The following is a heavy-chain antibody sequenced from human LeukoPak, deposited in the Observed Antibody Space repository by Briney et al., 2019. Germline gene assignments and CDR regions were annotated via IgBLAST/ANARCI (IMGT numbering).Heavy chain of an antibody. D-gene: IGHD3-16*01. CDR2: MNQDGSEK. V-gene: IGHV3-7*01. CDR1: GFTFSDSW. CDR3: ATYTHWVAGDV. Sequence: PGGSLRLSCAASGFTFSDSWMSWVRQAPRKGLEWVANMNQDGSEKDYVDSVKGRFTISRDNARNSLYLQMSSLRAEDTAVYYCATYTHWVAGDVWGQGTTVTVSS. J-gene: IGHJ6*02.